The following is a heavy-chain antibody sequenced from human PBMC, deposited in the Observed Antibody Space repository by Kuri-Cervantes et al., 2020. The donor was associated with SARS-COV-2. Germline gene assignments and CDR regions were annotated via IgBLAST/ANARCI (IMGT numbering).Heavy chain of an antibody. J-gene: IGHJ6*02. Sequence: GESLKISCAASGFTFSSYAMHWVRQAPGKGLEWVAVISYDGSNKYYADSVKGRFTISQDNSKNKLYLQMNSLRAEDTAVYYCVRGSGYYGSSGYFSYYGMDVWGQGTTVTVSS. V-gene: IGHV3-30-3*01. CDR2: ISYDGSNK. D-gene: IGHD3-22*01. CDR1: GFTFSSYA. CDR3: VRGSGYYGSSGYFSYYGMDV.